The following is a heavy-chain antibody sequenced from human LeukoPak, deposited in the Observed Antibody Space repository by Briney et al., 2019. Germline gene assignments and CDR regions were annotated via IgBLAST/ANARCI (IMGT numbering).Heavy chain of an antibody. D-gene: IGHD1-26*01. J-gene: IGHJ4*02. CDR3: ARASGSYFEYYFDY. CDR2: IDNTGNNI. V-gene: IGHV3-48*03. Sequence: GGSLRLSCSASGFPFTSYEFNWVRQAPGKGPEWLSYIDNTGNNIYYADSVKGRFAITRDDAQNSVYLQMNSLRVEDPAIYFCARASGSYFEYYFDYWGQGTLVTVSP. CDR1: GFPFTSYE.